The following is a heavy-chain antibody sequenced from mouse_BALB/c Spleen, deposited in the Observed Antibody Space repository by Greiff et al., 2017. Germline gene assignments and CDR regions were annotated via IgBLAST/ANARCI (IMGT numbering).Heavy chain of an antibody. V-gene: IGHV5-6-5*01. J-gene: IGHJ2*01. CDR1: GFTFSSYA. Sequence: VQGVESGGGLVKPGGSLKLSCAASGFTFSSYAMSWVRQTPEKRLEWVASISSGGSTYYPDSVKGRFTISRDNARNILYLQMSSLRSEDTAMYYCARRGYGNFYFDYWGQGTTLTVSS. CDR2: ISSGGST. D-gene: IGHD2-10*02. CDR3: ARRGYGNFYFDY.